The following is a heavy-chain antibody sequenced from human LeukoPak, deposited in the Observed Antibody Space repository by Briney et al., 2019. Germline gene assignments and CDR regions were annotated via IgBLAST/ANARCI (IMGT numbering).Heavy chain of an antibody. CDR2: TYYRSKWYY. J-gene: IGHJ6*02. V-gene: IGHV6-1*01. CDR3: SLARSEYHYGMDV. Sequence: PSQALSLTCAISGDSVSSISVAWNWIRPSPSRGLEWLGRTYYRSKWYYEYAVSVKSRINISPDTSKNQFSLQLTSVTPEDTAVYYCSLARSEYHYGMDVWGQGATVTVSS. CDR1: GDSVSSISVA.